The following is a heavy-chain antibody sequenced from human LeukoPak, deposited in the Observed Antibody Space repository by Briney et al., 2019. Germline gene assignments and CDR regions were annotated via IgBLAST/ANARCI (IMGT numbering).Heavy chain of an antibody. J-gene: IGHJ4*02. CDR3: ARDTYSSGWYDGDY. Sequence: ASVKVSCKASGYTFTGYYMHWVRQAPGQGLEWMGRINPNSGGTNYAQKFQGRVTMTRDTSISTAYMELSRLRSDDTAVYYCARDTYSSGWYDGDYWGRGTLVTVSS. CDR1: GYTFTGYY. V-gene: IGHV1-2*06. CDR2: INPNSGGT. D-gene: IGHD6-19*01.